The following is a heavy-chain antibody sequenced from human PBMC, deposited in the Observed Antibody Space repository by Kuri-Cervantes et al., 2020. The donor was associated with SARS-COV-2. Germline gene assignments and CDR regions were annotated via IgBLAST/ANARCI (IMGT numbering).Heavy chain of an antibody. CDR3: TRVSSSWYPYFDY. CDR2: IRSKAYGGTT. D-gene: IGHD6-13*01. V-gene: IGHV3-49*04. CDR1: GFTFGDYA. J-gene: IGHJ4*02. Sequence: GGSLRLSCTASGFTFGDYAMSWVRQAPGKGLEWVGFIRSKAYGGTTEYAASVKGRFTISRDDSKSIAYLQMNSLKTADTAVYYCTRVSSSWYPYFDYWGQGTMVTVSS.